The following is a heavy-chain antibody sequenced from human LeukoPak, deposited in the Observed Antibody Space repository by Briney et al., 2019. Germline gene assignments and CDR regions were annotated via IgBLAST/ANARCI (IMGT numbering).Heavy chain of an antibody. CDR3: ARDPGDSSGYYSRDYFDY. Sequence: GGSLRLSCAASGFTFSSYSMNWVRQAPGKGLEWVSSISSSSSYIYYADSVKGRFTISRDNAKNSLYLQMNSLRAEDTAVYYCARDPGDSSGYYSRDYFDYWGQGTLVTVSS. D-gene: IGHD3-22*01. CDR2: ISSSSSYI. CDR1: GFTFSSYS. J-gene: IGHJ4*02. V-gene: IGHV3-21*01.